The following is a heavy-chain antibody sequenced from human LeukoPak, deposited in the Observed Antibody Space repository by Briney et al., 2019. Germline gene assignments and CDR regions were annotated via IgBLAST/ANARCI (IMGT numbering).Heavy chain of an antibody. J-gene: IGHJ5*02. CDR2: ISGSGGIT. CDR3: ARTQYSSGWYNWFDP. Sequence: GGSLRLSCAASGFTISSYAMSWVRQAPGKGLGWVSAISGSGGITYYADFVKGRFTISRDNSKNTLYLQMNSLRAEDTAVYYCARTQYSSGWYNWFDPWGQGTLVTVSS. CDR1: GFTISSYA. D-gene: IGHD6-19*01. V-gene: IGHV3-23*01.